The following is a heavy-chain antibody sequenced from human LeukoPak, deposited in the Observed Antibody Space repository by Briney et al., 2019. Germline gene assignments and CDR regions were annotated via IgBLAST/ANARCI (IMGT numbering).Heavy chain of an antibody. D-gene: IGHD4-17*01. V-gene: IGHV1-24*01. J-gene: IGHJ6*02. CDR1: GYTLTELS. CDR3: ATYYGDYVYYYYGMDV. CDR2: FYPEDGET. Sequence: GASVKVSCKVSGYTLTELSMHWVRQAPGKGLEWMGGFYPEDGETIYAQKFQGRVTMTEDTSTDTAYMELSSLRSEDTAVYYCATYYGDYVYYYYGMDVWGQGTTVTVSS.